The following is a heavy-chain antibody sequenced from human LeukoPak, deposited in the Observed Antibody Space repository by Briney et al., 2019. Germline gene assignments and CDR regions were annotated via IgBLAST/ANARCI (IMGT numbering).Heavy chain of an antibody. CDR1: VFTFSDYY. V-gene: IGHV3-11*06. Sequence: SGGSLRLSCAASVFTFSDYYMSWIRQAPGKGLEWVSYISSSSSYTNYADSVKGRFTISRDNAKNSLYLQMHSLGVEDTAVYYCVRGCGKSSCPYYLDSWGQGTLVTVSS. J-gene: IGHJ4*02. CDR3: VRGCGKSSCPYYLDS. D-gene: IGHD6-13*01. CDR2: ISSSSSYT.